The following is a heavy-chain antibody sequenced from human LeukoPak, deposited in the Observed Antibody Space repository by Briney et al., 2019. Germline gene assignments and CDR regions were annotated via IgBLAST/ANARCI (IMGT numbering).Heavy chain of an antibody. J-gene: IGHJ4*02. Sequence: PGGSLRLSCAASGFTFSSYGMHWVRQAPGKGLEWVAVIWYDGSNKYYADSVKGRFTISRDNSKNTLYLQMNSLRDEDTAVYYCAQGPAKLAAAGYYIDYWGQGILVTVSS. D-gene: IGHD6-13*01. CDR3: AQGPAKLAAAGYYIDY. CDR2: IWYDGSNK. V-gene: IGHV3-30*02. CDR1: GFTFSSYG.